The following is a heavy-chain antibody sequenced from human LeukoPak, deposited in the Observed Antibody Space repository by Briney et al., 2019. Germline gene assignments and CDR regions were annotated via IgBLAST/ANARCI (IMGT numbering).Heavy chain of an antibody. CDR1: GGSISSGTYY. Sequence: SETLSLTCTVSGGSISSGTYYWSWIRQPAGKGLEWIGRMFTSGSTNYNPSLKSRVNISLDTSKNQFSLKLSSVTAADTAVYYCARGRGYIAARLRTGSYMDVWGKGTTVTVSS. CDR3: ARGRGYIAARLRTGSYMDV. V-gene: IGHV4-61*02. CDR2: MFTSGST. J-gene: IGHJ6*03. D-gene: IGHD6-6*01.